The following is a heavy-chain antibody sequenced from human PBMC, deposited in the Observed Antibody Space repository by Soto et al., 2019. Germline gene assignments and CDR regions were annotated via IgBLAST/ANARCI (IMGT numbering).Heavy chain of an antibody. D-gene: IGHD6-6*01. Sequence: QVHLVQSGAEVKKPGASVKVSCKGSGYAFTTYGITWVRQAPGQGLEWMGWISAHNGNTNYAQKLQGRVTVTRDTSTSIGYMELRSVSSDDTAVYYCARGRDGDYWGQGALVTVSS. CDR3: ARGRDGDY. CDR1: GYAFTTYG. J-gene: IGHJ4*02. CDR2: ISAHNGNT. V-gene: IGHV1-18*01.